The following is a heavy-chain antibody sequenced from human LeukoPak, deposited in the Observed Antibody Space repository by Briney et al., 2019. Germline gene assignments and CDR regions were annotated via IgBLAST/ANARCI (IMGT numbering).Heavy chain of an antibody. J-gene: IGHJ4*02. D-gene: IGHD3-22*01. CDR2: ISSSSSYI. CDR1: GFTFSTYS. V-gene: IGHV3-21*04. Sequence: GGSLRLSCAASGFTFSTYSMNWVRQAPGKGLEWVSCISSSSSYIYYADSVKGRFTISRDNAKNSLYLQMNSLRAEDTAVYYCASFSGYYYDSSGLFDYWGQGTLVTVSS. CDR3: ASFSGYYYDSSGLFDY.